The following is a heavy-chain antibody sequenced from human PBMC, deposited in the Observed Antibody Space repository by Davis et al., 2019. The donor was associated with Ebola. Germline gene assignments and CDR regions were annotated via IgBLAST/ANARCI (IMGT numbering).Heavy chain of an antibody. Sequence: SETLSLTCTVSGASVSRYYWSWIRQPPGKGLEWIGYVHSTGHTTYNPSLESRLTISMDTSKNQFSLRLTSVTAADTAVYYCARVPFYRGQGTLVAVSS. CDR3: ARVPFY. J-gene: IGHJ4*02. V-gene: IGHV4-59*02. CDR1: GASVSRYY. CDR2: VHSTGHT.